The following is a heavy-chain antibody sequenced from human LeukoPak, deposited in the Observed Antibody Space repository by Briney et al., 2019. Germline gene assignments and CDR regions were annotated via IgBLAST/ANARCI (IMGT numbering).Heavy chain of an antibody. J-gene: IGHJ5*02. CDR2: IYYSGST. CDR3: ARHGFTDYSPPYNWFDP. V-gene: IGHV4-59*08. D-gene: IGHD4/OR15-4a*01. CDR1: GGSINSYY. Sequence: SETLSLTCTVSGGSINSYYWNWIRQPPGKGLEWIGCIYYSGSTNYNPSLKSRVTISVDTSKNQLSLKLSSVTAADTAVYYCARHGFTDYSPPYNWFDPWGQGTLVTVSS.